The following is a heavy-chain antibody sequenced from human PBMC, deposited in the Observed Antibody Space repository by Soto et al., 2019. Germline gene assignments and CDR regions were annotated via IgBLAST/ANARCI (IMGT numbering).Heavy chain of an antibody. D-gene: IGHD6-13*01. CDR1: GFTFSNFG. CDR3: AKFWGPVTAAVDDY. J-gene: IGHJ4*02. CDR2: ISYDGNIK. V-gene: IGHV3-30*18. Sequence: QVQLVESGGGVVQPGRSLRLSCAASGFTFSNFGMQWVRQAPGKGLEWVASISYDGNIKYSADSVKGRFTISRDNSKNTLYLQRNSLRSEDTAGYYCAKFWGPVTAAVDDYWGQGTLVTVSS.